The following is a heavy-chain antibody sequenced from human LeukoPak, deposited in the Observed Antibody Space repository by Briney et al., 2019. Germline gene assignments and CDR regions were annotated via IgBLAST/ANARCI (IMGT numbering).Heavy chain of an antibody. CDR2: ISGSGGST. CDR3: AKDPYPDFWSGYFDY. V-gene: IGHV3-23*01. Sequence: PGGSLRLSCAASGFTFSSYAMSWVRQAPGKGLEWVSAISGSGGSTYYAGSVKGRFTISRDNSKNTLYLQMNSLRAEDTAVYYCAKDPYPDFWSGYFDYWGQGTLVTVSS. J-gene: IGHJ4*02. D-gene: IGHD3-3*01. CDR1: GFTFSSYA.